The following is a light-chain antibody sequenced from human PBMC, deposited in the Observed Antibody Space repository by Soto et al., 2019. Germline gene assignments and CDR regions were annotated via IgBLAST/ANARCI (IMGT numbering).Light chain of an antibody. CDR3: LQYGSTPLT. CDR1: QSVRNNY. CDR2: DAS. V-gene: IGKV3-20*01. J-gene: IGKJ4*01. Sequence: EIVLTQSPDTLSLSPGERATLSCRASQSVRNNYLAWYQQKPGQAPRFLIYDASSRATGIPDRFSGSGSGTDFTLTISKLEPEDLAVYYCLQYGSTPLTVGGGTKVDIE.